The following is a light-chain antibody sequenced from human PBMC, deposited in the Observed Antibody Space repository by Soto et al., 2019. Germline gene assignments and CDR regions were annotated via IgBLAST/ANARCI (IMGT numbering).Light chain of an antibody. Sequence: DIQMTQSPSTLSASVGDGVTITCRASQTITTSLAWYQQKPGKAPKLLIYKASSLESGFPSRFSGSGSGTEFTLTISSLQPDDFATYDCQQYDSYSVRTFGQGTKVEI. CDR1: QTITTS. CDR2: KAS. CDR3: QQYDSYSVRT. V-gene: IGKV1-5*03. J-gene: IGKJ1*01.